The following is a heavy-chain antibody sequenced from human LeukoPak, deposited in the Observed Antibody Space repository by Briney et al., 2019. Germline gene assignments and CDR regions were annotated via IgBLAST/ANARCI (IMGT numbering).Heavy chain of an antibody. CDR2: IYYSGST. D-gene: IGHD4-17*01. CDR3: ARGLAMGYGDYGVFDY. J-gene: IGHJ4*02. Sequence: SQTLSLTCTVSGGSISSGGYYWSWIRQHPGKGLEWIGYIYYSGSTYYNPSLKSRVTISVDTSKNQFSLKLSSVTAADTAVYYCARGLAMGYGDYGVFDYWGQGTLVTVSS. CDR1: GGSISSGGYY. V-gene: IGHV4-31*03.